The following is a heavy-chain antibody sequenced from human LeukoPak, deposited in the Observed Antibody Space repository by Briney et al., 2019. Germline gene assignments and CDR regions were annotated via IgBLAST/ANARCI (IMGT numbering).Heavy chain of an antibody. Sequence: ASVKVSCKASGYTFTGYYMHWVRQAPGQGLEWMGWINPNSGGKNYAQKFQGRVTMTRDTSISTAYMELSRLRSADTAVYSCARDPRIAAAGTYYYYYGMDVWGQGTTVTVPS. CDR1: GYTFTGYY. J-gene: IGHJ6*02. D-gene: IGHD6-13*01. V-gene: IGHV1-2*02. CDR3: ARDPRIAAAGTYYYYYGMDV. CDR2: INPNSGGK.